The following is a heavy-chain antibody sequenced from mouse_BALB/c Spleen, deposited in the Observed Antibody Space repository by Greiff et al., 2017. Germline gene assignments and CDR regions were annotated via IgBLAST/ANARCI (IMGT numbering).Heavy chain of an antibody. Sequence: EVLVVESGGGLVQPGGSRKLSCAASGFTFSSFGMHWVRQAPEKGLEWVAYISSGSSTIYYADTVKGRFTISRDNPKNTLFLQMTGLRSEDTARYYCARERSQYCFDYWGQGTTLTVSA. J-gene: IGHJ2*01. CDR3: ARERSQYCFDY. V-gene: IGHV5-17*02. CDR2: ISSGSSTI. CDR1: GFTFSSFG.